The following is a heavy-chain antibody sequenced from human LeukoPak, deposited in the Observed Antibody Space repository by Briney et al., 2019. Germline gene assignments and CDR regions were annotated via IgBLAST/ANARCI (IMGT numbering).Heavy chain of an antibody. J-gene: IGHJ4*02. CDR3: AKARAGDITAAFNY. D-gene: IGHD6-13*01. CDR1: GFTSNSYA. Sequence: GGSLRLSCAASGFTSNSYAMSWVRQAPGKGLEWVSGISSGGNTYYADSVKGRFTISRDNSENTLNLQMNSLRAEDTAIYYCAKARAGDITAAFNYWGQGTLVTVSS. V-gene: IGHV3-23*01. CDR2: ISSGGNT.